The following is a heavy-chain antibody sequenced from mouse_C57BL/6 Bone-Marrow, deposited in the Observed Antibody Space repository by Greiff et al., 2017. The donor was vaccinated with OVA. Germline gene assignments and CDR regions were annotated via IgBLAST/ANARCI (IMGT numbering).Heavy chain of an antibody. CDR1: GFTFSDYY. V-gene: IGHV5-12*01. CDR2: ISNGGGST. J-gene: IGHJ4*01. Sequence: EVMLVESGGGLVQPGGSLKLSCAASGFTFSDYYMYWVRQTPEKRLEWVAYISNGGGSTYYPDTVKGRFTISRDNAKNTLYLQMSRLKSEDTAMYYCARHNGPWGQGTSVTVSS. CDR3: ARHNGP.